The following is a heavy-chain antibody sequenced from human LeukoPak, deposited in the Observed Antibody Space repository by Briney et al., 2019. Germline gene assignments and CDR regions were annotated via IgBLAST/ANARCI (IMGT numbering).Heavy chain of an antibody. CDR2: ISSSSSTI. D-gene: IGHD3-10*01. Sequence: GGSLRLSCAASGFTFSSYSMNWVRQAPGKGLEWVSYISSSSSTIYYADSVKGRFTISRDNAKNSLYLQMNSLRAEDTAVYYCARRTSDYYALFDPWGQGTLVTVSS. J-gene: IGHJ5*02. CDR3: ARRTSDYYALFDP. CDR1: GFTFSSYS. V-gene: IGHV3-48*04.